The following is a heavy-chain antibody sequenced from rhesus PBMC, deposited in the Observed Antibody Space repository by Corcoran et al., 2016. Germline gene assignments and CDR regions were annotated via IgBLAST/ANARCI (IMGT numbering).Heavy chain of an antibody. D-gene: IGHD6-31*01. J-gene: IGHJ5-2*02. CDR3: AGFSGYSCSLDV. Sequence: QVQLQESGPRLVKPSETLSLTCAVSGGSISVYYYNWIRQAPGKGLEWIGYVGANNRITNSTPSLKSRVTISTDTSKNQFSLKLPSVTAADTAVYYCAGFSGYSCSLDVWGRGLLVTVSS. CDR1: GGSISVYY. V-gene: IGHV4-165*02. CDR2: VGANNRIT.